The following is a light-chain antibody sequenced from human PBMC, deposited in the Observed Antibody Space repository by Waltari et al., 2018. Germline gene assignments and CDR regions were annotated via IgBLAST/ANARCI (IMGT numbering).Light chain of an antibody. CDR3: CSYAGGGTYV. Sequence: QSALTQPAFVSRSPGQSITISCTGTSSAVEKYNLFSWYQHHPDKAPKLIIYEVTKRPAGVSNRFSGSKAGNTAALTISGLQAEDEADYYCCSYAGGGTYVFGPGTKVTVL. CDR2: EVT. J-gene: IGLJ1*01. CDR1: SSAVEKYNL. V-gene: IGLV2-23*02.